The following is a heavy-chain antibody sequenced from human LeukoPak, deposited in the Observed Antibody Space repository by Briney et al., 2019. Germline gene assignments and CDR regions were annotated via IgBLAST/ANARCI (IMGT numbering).Heavy chain of an antibody. CDR1: GGSISSGSYY. CDR3: ARVARRSCYYFQKYYYYYYMDV. V-gene: IGHV4-61*02. D-gene: IGHD3-22*01. CDR2: IYTTGST. Sequence: SETLSLTCTVSGGSISSGSYYWSWIRQPAGKELEWIGRIYTTGSTNYSPSLKSRVTISADTSKNQFSLKLSSVTAADTAVYYGARVARRSCYYFQKYYYYYYMDVWGKGTTVTVSS. J-gene: IGHJ6*03.